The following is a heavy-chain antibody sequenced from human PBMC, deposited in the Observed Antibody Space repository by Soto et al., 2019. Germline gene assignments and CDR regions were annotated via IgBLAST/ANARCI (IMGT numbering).Heavy chain of an antibody. CDR2: ISYDGSNK. V-gene: IGHV3-30-3*01. D-gene: IGHD4-4*01. CDR3: ARVTVTTRAIYYGMDV. Sequence: PGGSLRLSCAASGFTFSSYAMHWVRQAPGKGLEWVAVISYDGSNKYYADSVKGRFTISRDNSKNTLYLQMNSLRAEDTAVYYCARVTVTTRAIYYGMDVWGQGTTVTVSS. CDR1: GFTFSSYA. J-gene: IGHJ6*02.